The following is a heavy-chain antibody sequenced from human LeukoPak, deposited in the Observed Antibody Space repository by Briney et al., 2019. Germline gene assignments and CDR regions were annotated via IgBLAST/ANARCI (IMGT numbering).Heavy chain of an antibody. D-gene: IGHD4-23*01. V-gene: IGHV4-59*01. Sequence: SETLSLTCTVSGDSIYNNYWGWVRQSPGKGLEWIAYFYSRGTGTTDYNPSLESRVTVSVDTFSQFSLKLSSVTAADTTVYYCARDHGGNSRFDPWGQGTLVTVSS. CDR2: FYSRGTGTT. CDR3: ARDHGGNSRFDP. CDR1: GDSIYNNY. J-gene: IGHJ5*02.